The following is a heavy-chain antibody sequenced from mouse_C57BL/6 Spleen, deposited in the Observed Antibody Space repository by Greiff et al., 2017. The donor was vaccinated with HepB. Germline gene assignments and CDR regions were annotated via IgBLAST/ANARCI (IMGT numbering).Heavy chain of an antibody. Sequence: QVQLKQPGAELVKPGASVKMSCKASGYTFTSYWITWVKQRPGQGLEWIGDIYPGSGSTNYNEKFKSKATLTVDTSSSTAYMQLSSLTSEDSAVYYCARAGDYYWYFDVWGTGTTVTVSS. CDR3: ARAGDYYWYFDV. CDR1: GYTFTSYW. J-gene: IGHJ1*03. V-gene: IGHV1-55*01. D-gene: IGHD2-4*01. CDR2: IYPGSGST.